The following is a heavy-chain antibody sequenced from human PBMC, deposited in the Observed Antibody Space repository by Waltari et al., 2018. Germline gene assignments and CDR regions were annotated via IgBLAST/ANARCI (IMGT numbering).Heavy chain of an antibody. CDR2: IRYDGSNK. CDR1: GFTFSSYG. J-gene: IGHJ4*02. V-gene: IGHV3-30*02. Sequence: QVQLVESGGGVVQPGGSLRLSCAASGFTFSSYGMPWVRQAPGKGLEWVAFIRYDGSNKYYADSVKGRFIISRDNSKNTLYLQMNSLRAEDTAVYYCAITDYGVDYWGQGTLVTVSS. CDR3: AITDYGVDY. D-gene: IGHD4-17*01.